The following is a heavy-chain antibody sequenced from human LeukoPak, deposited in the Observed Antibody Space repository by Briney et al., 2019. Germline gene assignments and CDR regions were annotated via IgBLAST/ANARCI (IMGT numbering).Heavy chain of an antibody. CDR1: GFTVSNNY. Sequence: GGSLRLSCAASGFTVSNNYMGWVRQAPGKGLEWVSFIYSDISSYYADSVKGRFTISRDDSKNTLFLQMNSLRAEDTAVYYCARGVAAVPAWGQGTLGTVSS. CDR3: ARGVAAVPA. J-gene: IGHJ5*02. D-gene: IGHD6-19*01. V-gene: IGHV3-66*01. CDR2: IYSDISS.